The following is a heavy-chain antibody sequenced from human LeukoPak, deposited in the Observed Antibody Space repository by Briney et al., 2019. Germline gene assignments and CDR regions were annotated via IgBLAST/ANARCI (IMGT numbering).Heavy chain of an antibody. Sequence: GGSLRLSCAASGFTFSSYAMHWVRQAPGKGLEYVSAISSNGIYTYYANSVKGRFTMSRDNSKNTLYLQMGSLSIEDMAVYYCARDGVISPAETAFDIWGQGTMVTVSS. CDR3: ARDGVISPAETAFDI. CDR1: GFTFSSYA. J-gene: IGHJ3*02. V-gene: IGHV3-64*01. D-gene: IGHD3-16*02. CDR2: ISSNGIYT.